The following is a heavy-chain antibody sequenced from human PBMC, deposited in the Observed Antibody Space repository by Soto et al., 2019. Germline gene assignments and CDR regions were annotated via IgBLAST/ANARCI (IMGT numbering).Heavy chain of an antibody. J-gene: IGHJ4*02. D-gene: IGHD3-9*01. CDR2: ISAYNGNT. CDR3: ARVTQQGYDILTGLRTYYFDY. Sequence: GASVKVSCKASGYTFTSYGISWVRQAPGQGLEWMGWISAYNGNTNYAQKLQGRVTMTTDTSTSTAYMELRSLRSDDTAVYYCARVTQQGYDILTGLRTYYFDYWGQGTLVTVSS. V-gene: IGHV1-18*01. CDR1: GYTFTSYG.